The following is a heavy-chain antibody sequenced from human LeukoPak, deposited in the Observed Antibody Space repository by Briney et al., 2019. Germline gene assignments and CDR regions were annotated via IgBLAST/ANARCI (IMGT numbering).Heavy chain of an antibody. V-gene: IGHV1-2*02. CDR1: GYTFTGYY. Sequence: GASVKVSCKASGYTFTGYYMHWVRQAPGQGLEWMGWINPNSGGTNYAQKFQGRVTITRDTSISTAYMELSSLRSDDTAVYYCAENYGDSDAFDIWGQGTMVTVSS. J-gene: IGHJ3*02. CDR3: AENYGDSDAFDI. CDR2: INPNSGGT. D-gene: IGHD4-17*01.